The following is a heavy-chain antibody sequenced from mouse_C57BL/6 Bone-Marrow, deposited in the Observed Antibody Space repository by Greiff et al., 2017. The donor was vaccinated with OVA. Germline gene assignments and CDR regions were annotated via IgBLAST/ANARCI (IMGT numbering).Heavy chain of an antibody. D-gene: IGHD2-5*01. CDR3: ARRPYYSNPWFAY. CDR2: ISNGGGST. V-gene: IGHV5-12*01. J-gene: IGHJ3*01. CDR1: GFTFSDYY. Sequence: EVKLMESGGGLVQPGGSLKLPCAASGFTFSDYYMYWVRQTPEKRLEWVAYISNGGGSTYYPDTVKGRFTISRDNAKNTLYLQMSRLKSEDTAMYYCARRPYYSNPWFAYWGQGTLVTVSA.